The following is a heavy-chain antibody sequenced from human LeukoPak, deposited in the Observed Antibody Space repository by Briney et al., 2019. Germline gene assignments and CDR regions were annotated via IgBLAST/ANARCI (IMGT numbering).Heavy chain of an antibody. D-gene: IGHD3-22*01. CDR2: IYHSGRT. V-gene: IGHV4-39*01. J-gene: IGHJ1*01. CDR1: GDYISSSSYY. CDR3: ARRRYYDSTGYFE. Sequence: PSETLSLTCAVSGDYISSSSYYWGWIRQSPGTGLEWIGDIYHSGRTYYNPSLKSRVAISIDTSKNQFSLRLRSMTAADTAVFYCARRRYYDSTGYFEWGRGTLVTASS.